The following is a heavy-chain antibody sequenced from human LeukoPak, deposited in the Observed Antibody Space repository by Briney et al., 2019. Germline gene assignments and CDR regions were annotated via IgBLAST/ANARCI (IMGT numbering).Heavy chain of an antibody. D-gene: IGHD1-26*01. J-gene: IGHJ3*02. CDR3: ARDRGGTYLVSFAFDI. CDR1: GFSFSRNA. Sequence: GGSLRLSCAASGFSFSRNAMHWVRQAPGKGLEWVAVISYDGSRKNYADSVKGRFTISRDNSKNTLYLQMNSLRAEDTAVYYCARDRGGTYLVSFAFDIWGQGTMVTVSS. CDR2: ISYDGSRK. V-gene: IGHV3-30*14.